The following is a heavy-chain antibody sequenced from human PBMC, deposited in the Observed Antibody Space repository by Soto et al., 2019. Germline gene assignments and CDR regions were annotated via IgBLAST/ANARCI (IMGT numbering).Heavy chain of an antibody. CDR3: ARGLYGAYGQDF. D-gene: IGHD4-17*01. J-gene: IGHJ4*02. CDR1: GFTFSSYW. CDR2: IKGDEITT. V-gene: IGHV3-74*01. Sequence: PGGSLRLSCAASGFTFSSYWIHWVRQAPGKGLVWVSRIKGDEITTNYADSVKGRFTISRDNAKNTVFLQMHSLRAEDTALYYCARGLYGAYGQDFWGQGILVTSPQ.